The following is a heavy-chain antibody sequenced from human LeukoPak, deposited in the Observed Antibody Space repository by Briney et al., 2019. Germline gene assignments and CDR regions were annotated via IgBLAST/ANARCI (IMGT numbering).Heavy chain of an antibody. CDR1: GYTFTSYG. Sequence: GASVNVSCKASGYTFTSYGITWVRQAPGQGLEWMGWISAYNGNTNYAQKLQDRVTMTTDTSTSTAYMELRSLRSDDTAVYYCALTGAVAGIGGNFDYWGQGTLVTVSS. CDR3: ALTGAVAGIGGNFDY. CDR2: ISAYNGNT. D-gene: IGHD6-19*01. V-gene: IGHV1-18*01. J-gene: IGHJ4*02.